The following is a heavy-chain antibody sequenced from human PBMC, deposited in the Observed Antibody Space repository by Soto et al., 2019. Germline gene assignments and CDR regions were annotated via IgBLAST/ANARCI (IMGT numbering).Heavy chain of an antibody. CDR3: ARKTYGDYPTDY. CDR1: GFSLSTRGVG. V-gene: IGHV2-5*02. J-gene: IGHJ4*02. D-gene: IGHD4-17*01. Sequence: QITLKESGPTLVKPTQTLTLTCTFSGFSLSTRGVGVGWIRQPPGKALEWLAVIYWDDDKRYSPSLQSRLTXXKXXSKNQVVLTMTNMDPVDTATYYCARKTYGDYPTDYWGQGTLVTVSS. CDR2: IYWDDDK.